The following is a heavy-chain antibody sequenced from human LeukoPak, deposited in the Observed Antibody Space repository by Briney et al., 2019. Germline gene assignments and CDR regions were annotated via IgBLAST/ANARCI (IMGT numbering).Heavy chain of an antibody. CDR1: GGSISSYY. V-gene: IGHV4-59*08. CDR2: IYYSGSI. CDR3: ARTPGWFGEFPDY. J-gene: IGHJ4*02. D-gene: IGHD3-10*01. Sequence: SETLSLTCTVSGGSISSYYWSWIRQPPGKGLEWIGYIYYSGSINYNPSLKSRVTISVDTSKNRFSLKLSSVTAADTAVYYCARTPGWFGEFPDYWGQGTLVTVSS.